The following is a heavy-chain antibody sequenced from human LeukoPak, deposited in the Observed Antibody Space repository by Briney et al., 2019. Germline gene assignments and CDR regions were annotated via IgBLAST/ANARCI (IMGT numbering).Heavy chain of an antibody. V-gene: IGHV4-61*02. D-gene: IGHD5-24*01. CDR3: ARGDGYRERVIDY. CDR1: GGSISTGSYY. Sequence: TLSLTCTVSGGSISTGSYYWSWIRQPAVKGLEWIGRIFTSGSTNYNPSLKSRVTISVDTSKNQFSLKVSSVTAADTAVYYCARGDGYRERVIDYWGQGTLVTVSS. CDR2: IFTSGST. J-gene: IGHJ4*02.